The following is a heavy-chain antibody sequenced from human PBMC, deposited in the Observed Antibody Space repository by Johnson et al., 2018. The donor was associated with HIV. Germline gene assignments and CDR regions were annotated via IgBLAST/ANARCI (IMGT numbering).Heavy chain of an antibody. Sequence: EVQLVESGGGLVQPGRSLRLSCAASGFTFDDYAMHWVRQAPGKGLEWVSGISWNGGNIGYADSVKGRFTISRDNAKNSLYLQMNSLRAEDTAVYYCTTGRKGTGAFDIWGQGTMVTVSS. V-gene: IGHV3-9*01. J-gene: IGHJ3*02. CDR3: TTGRKGTGAFDI. D-gene: IGHD1-14*01. CDR1: GFTFDDYA. CDR2: ISWNGGNI.